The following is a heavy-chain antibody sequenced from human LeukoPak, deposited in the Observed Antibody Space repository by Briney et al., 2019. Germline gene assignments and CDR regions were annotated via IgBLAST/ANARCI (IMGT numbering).Heavy chain of an antibody. CDR3: ARLSGHPREDSSGYLTYYYGMDV. CDR1: GYTFTSYG. V-gene: IGHV1-18*01. Sequence: ASVKVSCKASGYTFTSYGISWVRQAPGQGLEWMGWISAYNGNTNYAQKLQGRVTMTTDTSTSTAYLELRSLRSDDTAVYYCARLSGHPREDSSGYLTYYYGMDVWGQGTTVTVSS. J-gene: IGHJ6*02. D-gene: IGHD3-22*01. CDR2: ISAYNGNT.